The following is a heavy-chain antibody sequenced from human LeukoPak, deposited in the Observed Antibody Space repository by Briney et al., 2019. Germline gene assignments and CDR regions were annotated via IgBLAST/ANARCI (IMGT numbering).Heavy chain of an antibody. CDR1: GGSFSDYS. V-gene: IGHV4-34*09. Sequence: SETLSLTCAVYGGSFSDYSWTWIRQPPGKGLEWIGYIYYSGSTYYNPSLKSRVTISVDTSKSQFSLKLSSVAAADTAVYYCARGTTGTQDYWGQGTLVTVSS. CDR3: ARGTTGTQDY. J-gene: IGHJ4*02. D-gene: IGHD1-1*01. CDR2: IYYSGST.